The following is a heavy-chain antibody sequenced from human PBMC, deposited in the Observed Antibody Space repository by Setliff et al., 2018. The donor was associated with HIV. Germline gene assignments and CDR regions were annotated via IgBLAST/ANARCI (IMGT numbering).Heavy chain of an antibody. Sequence: SETLSLTCTVSGGSIRTGAYYWGWIRQPPGKGLGWIGSIYYDGRTFYKPSLKSRITISVDTSKNQFSLSLNSVTAADTAVYFCARGGAVSADFDSWGQGTLVTVSS. CDR3: ARGGAVSADFDS. CDR1: GGSIRTGAYY. CDR2: IYYDGRT. V-gene: IGHV4-39*07. D-gene: IGHD3-16*01. J-gene: IGHJ5*01.